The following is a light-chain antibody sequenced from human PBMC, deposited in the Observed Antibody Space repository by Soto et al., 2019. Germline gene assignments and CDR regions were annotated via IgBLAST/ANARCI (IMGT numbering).Light chain of an antibody. V-gene: IGLV2-8*01. CDR3: AAWDDSLNEYV. CDR1: SSDVGTYDY. CDR2: EVT. J-gene: IGLJ1*01. Sequence: QSALTQPPSASGSPGQSVTISCTGTSSDVGTYDYVSWYQQHPGKAPKLMIYEVTKRPSGVPDRFSGSKSGNTASLAISGLQPEDEADYCCAAWDDSLNEYVFGDGTKLTVL.